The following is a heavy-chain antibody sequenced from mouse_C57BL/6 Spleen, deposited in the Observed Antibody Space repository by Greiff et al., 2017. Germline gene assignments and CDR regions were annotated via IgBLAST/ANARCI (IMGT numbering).Heavy chain of an antibody. CDR2: IHPNSGGT. J-gene: IGHJ4*01. CDR3: ARDWVAMDY. Sequence: QVQLQQPGAELVKPGASVKLSCKASGYTFTSYWMHWVKQRPGQGLEWIGMIHPNSGGTNYNEKFKSKATLTVEKSSSTAYMQLSSLTSEDSAVYYCARDWVAMDYWGQGTSVTVSS. D-gene: IGHD4-1*01. V-gene: IGHV1-64*01. CDR1: GYTFTSYW.